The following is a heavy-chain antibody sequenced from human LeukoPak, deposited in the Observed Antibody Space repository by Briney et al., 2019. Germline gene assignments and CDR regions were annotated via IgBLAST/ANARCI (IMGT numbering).Heavy chain of an antibody. D-gene: IGHD1-26*01. CDR2: IKHDASEK. CDR1: GFSFSSYW. V-gene: IGHV3-7*01. Sequence: GGSLRLSCAASGFSFSSYWMSWVRRAPGKGLEWVASIKHDASEKHYVDSVKGRFTISRDNAKSTLYLQMNSLRAEDTAVYYCARVRGGSGRSYAADAFDIWGQGTMVTVSS. CDR3: ARVRGGSGRSYAADAFDI. J-gene: IGHJ3*02.